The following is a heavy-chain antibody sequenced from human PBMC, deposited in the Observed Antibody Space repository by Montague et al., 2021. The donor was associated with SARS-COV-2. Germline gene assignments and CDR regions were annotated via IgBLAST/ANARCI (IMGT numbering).Heavy chain of an antibody. D-gene: IGHD3-10*01. CDR3: ASMVRAQVYYFDY. J-gene: IGHJ4*02. Sequence: SETLFLTCTVSGGSISSSSYYWGWIRQPPGKGLEWIGSIFYSGSTDYXXXLKSRVTISVDTSKNQFSLKLSSVTAADTAVYYCASMVRAQVYYFDYWGQGTLVTVSS. CDR1: GGSISSSSYY. CDR2: IFYSGST. V-gene: IGHV4-39*01.